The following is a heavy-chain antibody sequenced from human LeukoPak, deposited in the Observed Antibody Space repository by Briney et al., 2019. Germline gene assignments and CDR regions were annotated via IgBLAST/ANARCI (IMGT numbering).Heavy chain of an antibody. V-gene: IGHV4-4*07. J-gene: IGHJ4*02. CDR1: GGSISSYY. CDR3: AREWSSYCSSTSCYKGGYYFDY. Sequence: SETLSLTCTVSGGSISSYYWSWIRQPAGKGLEWIGRIYTSGSTNYNPSLKSRVTMSVDTSKNQFSLKLSSVTAADTAVYYCAREWSSYCSSTSCYKGGYYFDYWGQGTLVTVSS. D-gene: IGHD2-2*02. CDR2: IYTSGST.